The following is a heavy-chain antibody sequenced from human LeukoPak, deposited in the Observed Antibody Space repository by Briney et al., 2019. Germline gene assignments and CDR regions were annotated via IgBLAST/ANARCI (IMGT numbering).Heavy chain of an antibody. J-gene: IGHJ6*03. CDR2: IYYSGST. CDR1: GGSISSYY. D-gene: IGHD3-10*01. Sequence: PSETLSLTCTVSGGSISSYYWSWIRQPPGKGLEWIGYIYYSGSTNYNPSLKSRVTISVDTSKNQFSLKLSSVTAADTAVYYCARVTEYYGSGRRHNYYYYYMDVWGKGTTVTISS. CDR3: ARVTEYYGSGRRHNYYYYYMDV. V-gene: IGHV4-59*01.